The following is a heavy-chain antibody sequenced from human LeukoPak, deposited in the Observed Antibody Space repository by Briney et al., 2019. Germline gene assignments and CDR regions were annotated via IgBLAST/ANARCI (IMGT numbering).Heavy chain of an antibody. CDR1: GFTFSDYY. Sequence: PGGSLRLSCAASGFTFSDYYMSWIRQAPGKGLEWVSYISSSGSTIYYADSVKGRFTISRDNAKNSLYLQMNSLRAEDTAVYYCAKDWNHSNYWFDPWGQGTLVTVSS. J-gene: IGHJ5*02. D-gene: IGHD4-11*01. CDR3: AKDWNHSNYWFDP. CDR2: ISSSGSTI. V-gene: IGHV3-11*01.